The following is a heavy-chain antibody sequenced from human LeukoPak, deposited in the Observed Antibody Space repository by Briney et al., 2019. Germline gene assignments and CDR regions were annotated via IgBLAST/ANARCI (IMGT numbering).Heavy chain of an antibody. CDR3: ARGSGIAAAGTFDY. CDR2: ISGSDAGT. CDR1: GFTFSSYA. D-gene: IGHD6-13*01. V-gene: IGHV3-23*01. J-gene: IGHJ4*02. Sequence: GGSLRLSCAASGFTFSSYAMSWVRQIPGKGLEWVSAISGSDAGTYYADSVKGRFTISRDNSKNTLYLQMNSLRAEDTAVYYCARGSGIAAAGTFDYWGQGTLVTVSS.